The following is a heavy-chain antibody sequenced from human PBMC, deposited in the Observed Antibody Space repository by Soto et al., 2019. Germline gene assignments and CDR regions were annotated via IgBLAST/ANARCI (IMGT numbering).Heavy chain of an antibody. V-gene: IGHV3-53*02. CDR3: ARVGAAADYYFEY. Sequence: EVQLVETGGGLIQPGGSLRLSCAASGFTVSSNYMSWVRQAPGKGLEWVSVMYSGGSTYYADSVKGRFTISRDNSKNTLYLQMNSLRAEDTAVYYCARVGAAADYYFEYWGQGTLVTVS. CDR1: GFTVSSNY. D-gene: IGHD6-13*01. J-gene: IGHJ4*02. CDR2: MYSGGST.